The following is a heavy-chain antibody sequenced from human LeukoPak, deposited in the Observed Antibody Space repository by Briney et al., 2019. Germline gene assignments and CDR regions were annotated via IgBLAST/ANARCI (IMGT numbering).Heavy chain of an antibody. Sequence: EASVKVSCKASGYTFTAYYIHWVRQAPGQGLEWMGWISPNSGGTSYAQKFQGRVTLTRDTSISTAYMELSRLRSDDTAVYYCARVCSSTSCSNWFDPWGQGTLVTVSS. D-gene: IGHD2-2*01. CDR2: ISPNSGGT. J-gene: IGHJ5*02. CDR1: GYTFTAYY. CDR3: ARVCSSTSCSNWFDP. V-gene: IGHV1-2*02.